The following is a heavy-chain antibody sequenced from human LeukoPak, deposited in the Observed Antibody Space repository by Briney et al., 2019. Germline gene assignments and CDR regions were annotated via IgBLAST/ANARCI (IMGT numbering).Heavy chain of an antibody. J-gene: IGHJ4*02. CDR2: INHSGST. D-gene: IGHD3-10*01. CDR3: ARGRKLWLRYYFDY. Sequence: PSETLSLTCAVYGGSFSGYYWSWIRQPPGKGLEWIGEINHSGSTNYNPSLKSRVTISVDTSKNQFSLELSSVTAADTAVYYCARGRKLWLRYYFDYWGQGTLVTVSS. CDR1: GGSFSGYY. V-gene: IGHV4-34*01.